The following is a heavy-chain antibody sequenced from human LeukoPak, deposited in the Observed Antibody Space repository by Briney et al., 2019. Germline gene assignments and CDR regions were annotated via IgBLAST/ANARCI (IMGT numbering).Heavy chain of an antibody. V-gene: IGHV1-69*13. CDR3: ARRACGGDCHSSYYYYYGMDV. CDR2: IISMFGTG. Sequence: SVKVSCKASGGTFIRYVFSWVRQAAGQGLEGMCVIISMFGTGNCVQRFQGRVTITADESTNTVFMELSSLRSEDTAVYYCARRACGGDCHSSYYYYYGMDVWGQGATVTVAS. D-gene: IGHD2-21*02. CDR1: GGTFIRYV. J-gene: IGHJ6*02.